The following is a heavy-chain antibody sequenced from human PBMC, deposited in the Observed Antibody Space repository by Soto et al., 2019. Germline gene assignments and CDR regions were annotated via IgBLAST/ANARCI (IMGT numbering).Heavy chain of an antibody. CDR2: ISSSSSYI. D-gene: IGHD2-15*01. J-gene: IGHJ6*03. V-gene: IGHV3-21*01. Sequence: PGGSLRLSCAASGFTFSSYSMNWVRQATGKGLEWVSSISSSSSYIYYADSVKGRFTISRDNAKNSLYLQMNSLRAEDTAVYYCARAVVVVAATPYYMDVWVKGTTVTVSS. CDR1: GFTFSSYS. CDR3: ARAVVVVAATPYYMDV.